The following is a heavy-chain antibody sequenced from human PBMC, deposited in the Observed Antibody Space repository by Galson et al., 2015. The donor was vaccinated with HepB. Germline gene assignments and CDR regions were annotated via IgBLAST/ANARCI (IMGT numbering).Heavy chain of an antibody. V-gene: IGHV3-49*04. CDR3: TPTDIVVVE. J-gene: IGHJ4*02. Sequence: SLRLSCAASGFTFGDYAMSWVRQAPGKGLEWVGFIRSKAYGGTTEYAASVKGRFTISRDDSKSIAYLQMNSLKTEDTAVYYCTPTDIVVVEWGQGTLVTVSS. D-gene: IGHD2-2*01. CDR2: IRSKAYGGTT. CDR1: GFTFGDYA.